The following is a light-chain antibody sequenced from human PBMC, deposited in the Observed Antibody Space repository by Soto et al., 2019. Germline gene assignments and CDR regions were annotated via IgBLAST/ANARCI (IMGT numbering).Light chain of an antibody. Sequence: DIQMTQSPSSVSASVGDRFTVTCRASQGISSWLAWYQQKPGKAPKLLIYAASSLQSGVPSRFSGSGSGTDFTLTISSLEPEDFAIYYCQQRDNWPWTFGQGTKVDIK. V-gene: IGKV1-12*01. J-gene: IGKJ1*01. CDR1: QGISSW. CDR2: AAS. CDR3: QQRDNWPWT.